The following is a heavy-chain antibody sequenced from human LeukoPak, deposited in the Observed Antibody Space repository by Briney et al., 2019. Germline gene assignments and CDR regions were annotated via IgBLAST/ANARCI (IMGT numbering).Heavy chain of an antibody. V-gene: IGHV4-34*01. CDR3: ARGGYGPGSHYRH. Sequence: SETLSLTCAVNAGPFTGYYWSWIRQPPGKGLEWIGEIDHTGSISYNPSLRSRVTISVDTFKNQFSLKLRSVTAADRAIYYCARGGYGPGSHYRHWGQGTLVTVSS. CDR1: AGPFTGYY. D-gene: IGHD3-10*01. J-gene: IGHJ4*02. CDR2: IDHTGSI.